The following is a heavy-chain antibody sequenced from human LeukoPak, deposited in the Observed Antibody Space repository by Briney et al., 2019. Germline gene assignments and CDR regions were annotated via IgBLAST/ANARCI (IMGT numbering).Heavy chain of an antibody. CDR1: GFTFSSYS. Sequence: GGSLRLSCTASGFTFSSYSMNWVRQAPGKGLEWVAYIAYTGTIHYADSVRGRFAISRDNAKSSLFLQLNSLRAEDTAVYYCARDPHSLDYWGQGTLVTVSS. CDR2: IAYTGTI. V-gene: IGHV3-48*01. CDR3: ARDPHSLDY. J-gene: IGHJ4*02.